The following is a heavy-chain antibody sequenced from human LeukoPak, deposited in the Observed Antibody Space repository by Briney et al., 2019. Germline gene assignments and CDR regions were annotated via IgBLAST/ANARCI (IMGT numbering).Heavy chain of an antibody. Sequence: GGSPRLSCAAAGFTFGDFGMHWVRQAPGKGLEWVALIWKDGSDEFYADSVKGRFTISRDNSRNTLSLQMNSLRGEDTAVYYCAREEAFQLEASLDQWGQGTLVTVSS. CDR1: GFTFGDFG. V-gene: IGHV3-33*01. CDR3: AREEAFQLEASLDQ. CDR2: IWKDGSDE. J-gene: IGHJ4*02. D-gene: IGHD3-3*01.